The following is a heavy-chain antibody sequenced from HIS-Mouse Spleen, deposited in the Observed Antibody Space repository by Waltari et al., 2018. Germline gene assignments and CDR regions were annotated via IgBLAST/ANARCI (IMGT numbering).Heavy chain of an antibody. CDR2: IYYSGST. CDR3: AREIPYSSSWYDWYFDL. Sequence: QLQLQESGPGLVQPSETLSLTCTVSGGSISSSSYCWGWLRQPPGKGLEWIGSIYYSGSTYYNPSLKSRVTISVDTSKNQFYLKLSSVTAADTAVYYCAREIPYSSSWYDWYFDLWGRGTLVTVSS. CDR1: GGSISSSSYC. J-gene: IGHJ2*01. V-gene: IGHV4-39*07. D-gene: IGHD6-13*01.